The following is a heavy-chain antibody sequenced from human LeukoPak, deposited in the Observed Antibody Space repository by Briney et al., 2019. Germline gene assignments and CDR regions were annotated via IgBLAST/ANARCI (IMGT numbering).Heavy chain of an antibody. CDR3: ASDPQYCSSTSCPDY. Sequence: SETLSLTCTVSGGSISSYYWSWIRQPPGKGLEWIGYIYYSGSTNYNPSLKSRVTISVDTSKNQFSLKLSSVTAADTAVYYCASDPQYCSSTSCPDYWGQGTLVTVSS. CDR2: IYYSGST. V-gene: IGHV4-59*12. J-gene: IGHJ4*02. D-gene: IGHD2-2*01. CDR1: GGSISSYY.